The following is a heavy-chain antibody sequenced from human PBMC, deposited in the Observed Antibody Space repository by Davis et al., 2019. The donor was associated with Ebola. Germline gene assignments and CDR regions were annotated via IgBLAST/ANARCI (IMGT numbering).Heavy chain of an antibody. D-gene: IGHD3-16*01. CDR2: TSYDESNI. Sequence: GESLKISCPASGFTFNKYAMSWVRQAPGKGLEWVAMTSYDESNIHYADSVRGRFTVSRDSSKNTLYLQMNNLRAEDTAVYYCAKEGQVGGHSYLDSWGQGTQVTVSS. J-gene: IGHJ4*02. V-gene: IGHV3-30*18. CDR3: AKEGQVGGHSYLDS. CDR1: GFTFNKYA.